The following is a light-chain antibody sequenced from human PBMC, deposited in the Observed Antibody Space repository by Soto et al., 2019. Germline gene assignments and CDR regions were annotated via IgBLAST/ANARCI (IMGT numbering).Light chain of an antibody. J-gene: IGLJ2*01. CDR3: SSYAGSNSHVV. CDR2: EVS. V-gene: IGLV2-8*01. Sequence: QSVLTQPPSASGSPGQSVTSSCTGTSSDVGGYNYVSWYQQHPGKAPKLMIYEVSKRPSGVPDRFSGSKSGNTASLTVSGLQAEDEADYYCSSYAGSNSHVVFGGGTKLTVL. CDR1: SSDVGGYNY.